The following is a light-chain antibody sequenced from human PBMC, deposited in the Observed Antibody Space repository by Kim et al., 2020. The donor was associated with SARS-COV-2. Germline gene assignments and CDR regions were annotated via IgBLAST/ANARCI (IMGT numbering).Light chain of an antibody. CDR2: DTS. CDR1: QDIRNY. Sequence: SAAVGDRVAITCRATQDIRNYLAWHQQKPGGPPKLLIADTSTLQSGVPSRFRGGKSGTDFTLTITSLQPEDVATYYCQNYISAALTFGGGTKLEI. CDR3: QNYISAALT. V-gene: IGKV1-27*01. J-gene: IGKJ4*01.